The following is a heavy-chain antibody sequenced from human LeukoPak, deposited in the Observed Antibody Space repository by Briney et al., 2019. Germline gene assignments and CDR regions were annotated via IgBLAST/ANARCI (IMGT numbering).Heavy chain of an antibody. J-gene: IGHJ6*03. Sequence: ASVKVSCKVSGYTLTELSMHWVRQAPGKGLEWMGGFDPEDGETIYAQKFQGRVTMTEDTSTDTAYMELSSLRSEDTAVYYCARGISSGWDRYYYYMDVWGKGTTVTISS. CDR2: FDPEDGET. CDR1: GYTLTELS. CDR3: ARGISSGWDRYYYYMDV. V-gene: IGHV1-24*01. D-gene: IGHD6-19*01.